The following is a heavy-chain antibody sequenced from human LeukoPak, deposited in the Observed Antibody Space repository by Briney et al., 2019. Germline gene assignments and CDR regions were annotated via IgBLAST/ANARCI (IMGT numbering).Heavy chain of an antibody. CDR1: GFAFSSYS. CDR3: TTDWELWPDY. CDR2: ISSSSSTI. Sequence: GGSLRLSCAASGFAFSSYSMNWVRQAPGKGLEWVSYISSSSSTIFYADSVKGRFTISRDNAKNSLYLQMNSLKTEDTAVYYCTTDWELWPDYWGQGTLVTVSS. V-gene: IGHV3-48*01. D-gene: IGHD1-7*01. J-gene: IGHJ4*02.